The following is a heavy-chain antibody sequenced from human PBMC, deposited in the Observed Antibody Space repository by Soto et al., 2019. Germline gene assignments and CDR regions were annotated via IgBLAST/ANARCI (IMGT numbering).Heavy chain of an antibody. V-gene: IGHV2-5*02. Sequence: QITLKESGPTLVKPTQTLTLTCTFSGFSLSTSGVGVGWIRQPPGKALEWLALIYWDDDKRYSPSLKSRITITKDTSKNLVVLTMIIMDPVDTSAYYCAHRVYYVFWSGYYGGEFDCWGQGTLVTVSS. D-gene: IGHD3-3*01. J-gene: IGHJ4*02. CDR2: IYWDDDK. CDR1: GFSLSTSGVG. CDR3: AHRVYYVFWSGYYGGEFDC.